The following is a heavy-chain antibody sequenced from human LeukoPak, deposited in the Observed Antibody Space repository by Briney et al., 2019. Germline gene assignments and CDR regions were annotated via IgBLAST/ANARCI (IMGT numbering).Heavy chain of an antibody. CDR3: ARIGRTWIQLWFDAFDI. CDR2: IIPIFGTA. Sequence: SVKVSCKASGGTFSSYAISWVRQAPGQGLEWMGGIIPIFGTANYAQKFQGRVTSTTDESTSTAYMELSSLRSEDTAVYYFARIGRTWIQLWFDAFDIWGQGTMVTVSS. V-gene: IGHV1-69*05. J-gene: IGHJ3*02. D-gene: IGHD5-18*01. CDR1: GGTFSSYA.